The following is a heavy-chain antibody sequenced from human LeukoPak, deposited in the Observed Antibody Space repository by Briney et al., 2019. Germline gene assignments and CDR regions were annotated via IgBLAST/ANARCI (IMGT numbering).Heavy chain of an antibody. Sequence: SETLSLTCAVYGGSFSGYYWSWIRQPPGKGLEWIGEINHSGSTNYNPSLKSRVTMSVDTSKNQFSLKLSSVTAADTAVYYCARRGPLYYFDYWGQGTLVTVSS. CDR1: GGSFSGYY. J-gene: IGHJ4*02. CDR3: ARRGPLYYFDY. D-gene: IGHD2/OR15-2a*01. V-gene: IGHV4-34*01. CDR2: INHSGST.